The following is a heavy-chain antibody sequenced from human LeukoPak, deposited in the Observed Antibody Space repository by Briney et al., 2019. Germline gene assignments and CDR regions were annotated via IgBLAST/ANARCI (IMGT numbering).Heavy chain of an antibody. CDR1: GGTFSSYA. Sequence: SVKVSCKASGGTFSSYAISWVRQAHGQGLEWMGGIIPIFGTANYAQKFQGRVTITADESTSTAYMELSSLRSEDTAVYYCARGPNSYGLFDYWGQGTLVTVSS. J-gene: IGHJ4*02. CDR2: IIPIFGTA. V-gene: IGHV1-69*13. D-gene: IGHD5-18*01. CDR3: ARGPNSYGLFDY.